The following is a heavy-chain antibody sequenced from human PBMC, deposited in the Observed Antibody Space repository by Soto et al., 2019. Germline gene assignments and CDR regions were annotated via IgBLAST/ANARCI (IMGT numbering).Heavy chain of an antibody. CDR1: GGSVSSGSYY. Sequence: QVQLQESGPGLVKPSETLSLTCTVSGGSVSSGSYYWSWIRQPPGKGLEWIGYIYYSGSTNYYPSLKSRVTISVDTSKNQFSLKQSPVTAADTAVYYCARGIEGWYQGRYYYGMDVWGQGTTVTVSS. V-gene: IGHV4-61*01. D-gene: IGHD6-19*01. J-gene: IGHJ6*02. CDR3: ARGIEGWYQGRYYYGMDV. CDR2: IYYSGST.